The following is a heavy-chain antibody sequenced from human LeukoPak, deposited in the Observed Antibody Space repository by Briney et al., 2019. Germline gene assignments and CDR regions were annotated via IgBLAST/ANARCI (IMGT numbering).Heavy chain of an antibody. J-gene: IGHJ4*02. CDR3: AKDPAYYYDSSGYSYYFDY. CDR2: ISWNSGSI. Sequence: GRSLRLSCAASGFTFDDYAMPWVRQAPGKGLEWVSGISWNSGSIGYAGSVKGRFTISRDNAKNSLYLQMNSLRAEDTALYYCAKDPAYYYDSSGYSYYFDYWGQGTLVTVSS. V-gene: IGHV3-9*01. D-gene: IGHD3-22*01. CDR1: GFTFDDYA.